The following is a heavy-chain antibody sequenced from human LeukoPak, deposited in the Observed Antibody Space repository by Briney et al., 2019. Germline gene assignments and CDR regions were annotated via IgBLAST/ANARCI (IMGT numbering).Heavy chain of an antibody. D-gene: IGHD1/OR15-1a*01. J-gene: IGHJ4*02. V-gene: IGHV3-21*01. CDR1: GFTFSSYN. CDR3: ANTKQFEY. Sequence: GGSLSLPRAACGFTFSSYNMNWVRQAPGKGLEWVSSITSSSSSIYYADSVKGRFTISRDNAKNSLYLQMNSLRAEDTAVYYCANTKQFEYWGQGNLLTASS. CDR2: ITSSSSSI.